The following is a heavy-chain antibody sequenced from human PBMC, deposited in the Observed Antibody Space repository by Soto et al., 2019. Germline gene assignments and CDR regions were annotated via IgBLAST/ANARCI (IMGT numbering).Heavy chain of an antibody. V-gene: IGHV4-34*01. CDR3: ARSDYDILTSFDY. D-gene: IGHD3-9*01. CDR1: GGSISSYY. J-gene: IGHJ4*02. CDR2: INHSGST. Sequence: SETLSLTCTVSGGSISSYYWSWIRQPPGKGLEWIGEINHSGSTNYNPSLKSRVTISVDTSKNQFSLKLSSVTAADTAVYYCARSDYDILTSFDYWGQGTLGTSPQ.